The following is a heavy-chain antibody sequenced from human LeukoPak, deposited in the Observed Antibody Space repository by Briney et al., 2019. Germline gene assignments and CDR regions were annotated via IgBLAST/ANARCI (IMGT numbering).Heavy chain of an antibody. Sequence: PGGSLRLSCAASGFTFSYNWMHWVRQAPGKGLVWVSRISSDGRTTHYADSVKGRFTISRDSAKNTLFLQKNDLRAEDTAVYYCLGYYSGSPNWGQGTLVTVSS. CDR1: GFTFSYNW. J-gene: IGHJ4*02. D-gene: IGHD3-10*01. CDR3: LGYYSGSPN. V-gene: IGHV3-74*01. CDR2: ISSDGRTT.